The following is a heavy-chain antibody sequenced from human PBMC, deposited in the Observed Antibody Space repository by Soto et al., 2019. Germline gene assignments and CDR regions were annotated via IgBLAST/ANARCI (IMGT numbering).Heavy chain of an antibody. D-gene: IGHD3-16*01. J-gene: IGHJ4*02. V-gene: IGHV3-23*01. CDR1: GFTFSSYA. Sequence: LRLSCAASGFTFSSYAMSWVRQAPGKGLEWVSAISGSGGSTYYADSVKGRFTISRDNSKNTLYLQMNSLRAEDTAVYYCAKSRPPQTTLRYYFDYWGQGTLVTVSS. CDR3: AKSRPPQTTLRYYFDY. CDR2: ISGSGGST.